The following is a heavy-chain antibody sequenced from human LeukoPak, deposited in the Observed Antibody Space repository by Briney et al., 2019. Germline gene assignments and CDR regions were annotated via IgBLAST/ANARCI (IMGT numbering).Heavy chain of an antibody. J-gene: IGHJ6*03. CDR1: GYTFTGYY. D-gene: IGHD6-19*01. Sequence: ASVKVSCKASGYTFTGYYMHWVRQAPGQGLEWLGWINPNSGGTNYAQKFKGRVTMTRDTSISTAYMELSRLRSDDTAVYYGAXDTSSGWYYYYMDVWGKGTTVTVSS. CDR2: INPNSGGT. CDR3: AXDTSSGWYYYYMDV. V-gene: IGHV1-2*02.